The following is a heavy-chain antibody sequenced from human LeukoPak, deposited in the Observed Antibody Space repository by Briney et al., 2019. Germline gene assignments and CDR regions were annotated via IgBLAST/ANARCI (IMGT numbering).Heavy chain of an antibody. CDR2: IKQDGSEK. Sequence: GGSLRLSCEGSGFTFSSYWMSWVRQAPGKGLEWVANIKQDGSEKYYVDSVKGRFTISRDNAKNSLYLQMNSLRAEDTAMYYCARLSGSGSTPFDYWGQGTLVTVSS. CDR1: GFTFSSYW. V-gene: IGHV3-7*03. D-gene: IGHD3-10*01. CDR3: ARLSGSGSTPFDY. J-gene: IGHJ4*02.